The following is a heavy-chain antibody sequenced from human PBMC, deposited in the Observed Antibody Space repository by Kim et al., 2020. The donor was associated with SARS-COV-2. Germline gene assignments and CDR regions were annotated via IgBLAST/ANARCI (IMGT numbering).Heavy chain of an antibody. V-gene: IGHV1-8*01. Sequence: ASVKVSCKASGYTFTSYDINWVRQATGQGLEWMGWMNPNSGNTGYAQKIQGRVTMTRNTSISTAYMELSSLRSEDTAVYYCARRKTIDVRTFDPWGQGTLVTVSS. CDR1: GYTFTSYD. D-gene: IGHD3-10*01. CDR3: ARRKTIDVRTFDP. J-gene: IGHJ5*02. CDR2: MNPNSGNT.